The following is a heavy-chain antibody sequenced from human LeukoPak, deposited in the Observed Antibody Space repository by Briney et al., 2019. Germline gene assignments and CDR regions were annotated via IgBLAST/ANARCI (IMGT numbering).Heavy chain of an antibody. Sequence: GESLKIYCKGSGYSFTKYWIGWVRQMPGKGLEWMGNIYPGDSDTRYSPSFQGQVTISADKSNSPTYLQWSSLRTSDTAMYYCARQLWLTGYYYFDYWGEGTLVTVSS. J-gene: IGHJ4*02. D-gene: IGHD3-9*01. CDR1: GYSFTKYW. CDR2: IYPGDSDT. CDR3: ARQLWLTGYYYFDY. V-gene: IGHV5-51*01.